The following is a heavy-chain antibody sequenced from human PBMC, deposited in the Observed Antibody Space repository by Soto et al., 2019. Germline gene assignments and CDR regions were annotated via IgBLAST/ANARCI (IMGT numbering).Heavy chain of an antibody. Sequence: GXSVKVSCKAFGGPFISYASIWVRQAPGQGLEWMGGIIPIFGTANYAQKFQGRVTITADESTSTAYMELSSLRSEDTAVYYCAAGITDIVVVPAAISEWGQGTLVTVSS. CDR1: GGPFISYA. J-gene: IGHJ4*02. V-gene: IGHV1-69*01. CDR2: IIPIFGTA. CDR3: AAGITDIVVVPAAISE. D-gene: IGHD2-2*01.